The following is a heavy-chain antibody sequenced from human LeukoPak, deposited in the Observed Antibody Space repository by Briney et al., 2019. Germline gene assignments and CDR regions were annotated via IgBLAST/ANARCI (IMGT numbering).Heavy chain of an antibody. CDR3: AREIVAVAGNYYYMDV. CDR2: IYHSGST. D-gene: IGHD6-19*01. CDR1: GYSISSGYY. J-gene: IGHJ6*03. V-gene: IGHV4-38-2*02. Sequence: SETLSLTCAVSGYSISSGYYWGWIRQPPGKGLEWIGSIYHSGSTYYNPSLKSRVTISVDTSKNRFSLKLSSVTAADTAVYYCAREIVAVAGNYYYMDVWGKGTTVTVSS.